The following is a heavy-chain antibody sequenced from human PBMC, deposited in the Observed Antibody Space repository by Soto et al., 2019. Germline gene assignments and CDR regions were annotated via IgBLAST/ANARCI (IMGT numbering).Heavy chain of an antibody. CDR2: IDPIDSYT. J-gene: IGHJ4*02. CDR1: GYIFTSYW. Sequence: GESLKISCKGSGYIFTSYWISWVRQMPGKGLEWMGRIDPIDSYTNYSPSFQGHVTISADKSISTAYLQWSSLKASDTAMYYCARGGMYSSSQSIDYWGQGTLVSVSS. D-gene: IGHD6-13*01. CDR3: ARGGMYSSSQSIDY. V-gene: IGHV5-10-1*01.